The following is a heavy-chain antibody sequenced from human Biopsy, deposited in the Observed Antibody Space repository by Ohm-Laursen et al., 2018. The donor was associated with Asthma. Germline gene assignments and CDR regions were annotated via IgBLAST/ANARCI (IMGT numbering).Heavy chain of an antibody. V-gene: IGHV7-4-1*02. CDR1: GYTVTRYA. CDR2: INTNTGNP. J-gene: IGHJ4*02. D-gene: IGHD3-22*01. Sequence: SSVKVSCNASGYTVTRYAINWVRQAPGQGLEWMGWINTNTGNPTYAQGFTGRFVFSLDTSVNTAHLQISSLKAEDTAVYYCARMISYYHEMRAPFFDCWGQGTLVTVSS. CDR3: ARMISYYHEMRAPFFDC.